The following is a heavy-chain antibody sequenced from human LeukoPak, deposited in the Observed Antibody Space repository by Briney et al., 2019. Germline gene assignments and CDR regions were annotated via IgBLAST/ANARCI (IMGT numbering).Heavy chain of an antibody. CDR3: ARDLYYDSSGYPTNWFDP. Sequence: AGGPLRHSCAASGFTFSSFAMSWGRQAPGEGLGWVLVIYSGGSTYYADSVKGRFTISRDNSTNTLYLQMNSLRAEDTAVYYCARDLYYDSSGYPTNWFDPWGQGTLVTVAS. CDR2: IYSGGST. V-gene: IGHV3-66*01. CDR1: GFTFSSFA. J-gene: IGHJ5*02. D-gene: IGHD3-22*01.